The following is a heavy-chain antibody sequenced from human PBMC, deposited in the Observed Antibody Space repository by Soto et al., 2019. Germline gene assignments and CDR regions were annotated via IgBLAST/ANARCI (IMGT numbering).Heavy chain of an antibody. D-gene: IGHD3-22*01. CDR1: GGSISSGDYY. J-gene: IGHJ4*02. CDR3: ARGGQEYYYDSSGYDY. V-gene: IGHV4-30-4*01. Sequence: SETLSLTCTVSGGSISSGDYYWSWIRQPPGKGLEWIGYIYYSGSTYYNPSLKSRVTISVDTSKNQFSLKLSSVTAADTAVYYCARGGQEYYYDSSGYDYWGQGTLVTVSS. CDR2: IYYSGST.